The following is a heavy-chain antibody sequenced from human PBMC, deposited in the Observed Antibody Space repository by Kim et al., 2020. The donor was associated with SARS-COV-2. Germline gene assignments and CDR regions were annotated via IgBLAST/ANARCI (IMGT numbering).Heavy chain of an antibody. Sequence: GGSLRLSCEVSQFSFSSYAMTWVRQAPGKGLEWVSSISDNGGGTYYAASVKGRFTISRDNSKNTLYLQMNSLGADDTAVYYCTQLTTFVIWGQGTMVTVS. CDR2: ISDNGGGT. CDR1: QFSFSSYA. CDR3: TQLTTFVI. J-gene: IGHJ3*02. V-gene: IGHV3-23*01. D-gene: IGHD4-4*01.